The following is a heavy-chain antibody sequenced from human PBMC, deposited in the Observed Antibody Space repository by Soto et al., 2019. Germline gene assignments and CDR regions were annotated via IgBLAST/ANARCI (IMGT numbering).Heavy chain of an antibody. D-gene: IGHD6-19*01. CDR3: AGSIAVAGYYFDY. Sequence: SVKVACKASGGTFSSYTISWVRQAPGQGLEWMGRIIPILGIANYAQKFQGRVTITADKSTSTAYMELSSLRSEDTAVYYCAGSIAVAGYYFDYWGQGTLVTVSS. V-gene: IGHV1-69*02. CDR1: GGTFSSYT. J-gene: IGHJ4*02. CDR2: IIPILGIA.